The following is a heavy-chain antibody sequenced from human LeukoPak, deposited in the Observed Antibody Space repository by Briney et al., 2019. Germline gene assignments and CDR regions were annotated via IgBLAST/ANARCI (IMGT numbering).Heavy chain of an antibody. CDR1: GFTLSSYS. D-gene: IGHD2-21*01. Sequence: GGSLRLSCAASGFTLSSYSMNWVRQAPGKGLEWVSSISSSSSYIYYADSVKGRFTISRDNSKNTLYLQMNSLRAEDTAVYYCAKDQIELGILWRGAYMDVWGKGTTVTVSS. V-gene: IGHV3-21*04. CDR2: ISSSSSYI. CDR3: AKDQIELGILWRGAYMDV. J-gene: IGHJ6*03.